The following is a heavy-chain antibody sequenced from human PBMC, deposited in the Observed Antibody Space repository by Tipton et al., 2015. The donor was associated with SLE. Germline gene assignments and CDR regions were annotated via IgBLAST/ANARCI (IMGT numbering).Heavy chain of an antibody. Sequence: TLSLTCAVYGGSFSGYYFRWVRPPPGEGVGGVGEINHSGSTNYNPSLKSRVTISVDTSKNQFSLKLTPLTAADTAVYYCARGLYGDEPGYWGQGTLVTVSS. J-gene: IGHJ4*02. CDR1: GGSFSGYY. V-gene: IGHV4-34*01. CDR2: INHSGST. CDR3: ARGLYGDEPGY. D-gene: IGHD4-17*01.